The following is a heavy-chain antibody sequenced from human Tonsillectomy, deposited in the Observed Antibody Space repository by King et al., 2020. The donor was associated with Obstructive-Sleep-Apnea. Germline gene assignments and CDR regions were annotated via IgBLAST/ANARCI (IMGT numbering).Heavy chain of an antibody. D-gene: IGHD5-18*01. CDR3: AREPRGYSYGWASPFDY. CDR2: ISAYNGNT. V-gene: IGHV1-18*01. CDR1: GYTFIDYS. J-gene: IGHJ4*02. Sequence: QLVQSGAEVKKPGASVKVSCKASGYTFIDYSITWVRQAPGQGLEWMGRISAYNGNTNYAQKLQGRDTMTTDTSTSTASMELRSLRSDDTAVYYCAREPRGYSYGWASPFDYWGQGTLVTVSS.